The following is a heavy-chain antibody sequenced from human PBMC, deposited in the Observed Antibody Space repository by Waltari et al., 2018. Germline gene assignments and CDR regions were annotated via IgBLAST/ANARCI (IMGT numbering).Heavy chain of an antibody. Sequence: QLQLQAPGPGLAKPSDTLSLTCTVSGGSIRSSSYYWGWIRQPPGKGLEWVGSLYYSGGTYYNPSLKSRVTISVDTSKNQFSLKLSSVTAADTAVYYCARLSNYYDSSGYGTLFDYWGQGTLVTVSS. CDR2: LYYSGGT. J-gene: IGHJ4*02. D-gene: IGHD3-22*01. CDR3: ARLSNYYDSSGYGTLFDY. CDR1: GGSIRSSSYY. V-gene: IGHV4-39*01.